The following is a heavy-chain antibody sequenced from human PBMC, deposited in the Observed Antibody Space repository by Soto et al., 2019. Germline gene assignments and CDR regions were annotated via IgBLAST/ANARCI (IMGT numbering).Heavy chain of an antibody. J-gene: IGHJ2*01. Sequence: QVQLVQSGAEVKKPGASVKVSCKASGYTFTSYGISWVRQAPGQGLEWMGWISAYNGNTNYEQKLHGRVTMTTDTSTSTAYMELRSLRSDDTAVYYCECCDNDFFQAFCYFDLWGRGTLITVSS. CDR2: ISAYNGNT. D-gene: IGHD3-3*01. V-gene: IGHV1-18*01. CDR1: GYTFTSYG. CDR3: ECCDNDFFQAFCYFDL.